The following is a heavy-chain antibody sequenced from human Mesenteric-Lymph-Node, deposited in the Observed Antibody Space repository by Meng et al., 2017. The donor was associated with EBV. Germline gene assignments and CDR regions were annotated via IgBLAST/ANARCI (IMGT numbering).Heavy chain of an antibody. CDR3: ARGGSYGTRSFDY. V-gene: IGHV4-30-2*01. CDR2: IYHSGST. J-gene: IGHJ4*02. Sequence: HLQWQGPGQGLVKPSQPLSLTGAVSGGSISSGDYSWSWIRQPPGKGLEWIGYIYHSGSTYYNPSLKSRVTISVDRSKNQFSLKLSSVTAADTAVYYCARGGSYGTRSFDYWGQGTLVTVFS. CDR1: GGSISSGDYS. D-gene: IGHD5-18*01.